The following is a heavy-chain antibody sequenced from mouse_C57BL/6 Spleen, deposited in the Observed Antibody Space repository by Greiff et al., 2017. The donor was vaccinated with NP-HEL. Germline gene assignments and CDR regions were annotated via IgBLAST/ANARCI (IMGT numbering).Heavy chain of an antibody. CDR3: ARWAYYGNPDY. CDR1: GYTFTSYW. V-gene: IGHV1-55*01. D-gene: IGHD2-10*01. Sequence: QVQLQQPGAELVKPGASVKMSCKASGYTFTSYWITWVKPRPGQGLEWIGDISPGSGSTTYNEKFKSKATLTVDTSSSTAYMQLSSLTSEDAAVYYSARWAYYGNPDYGGQGTTLTGAS. J-gene: IGHJ2*01. CDR2: ISPGSGST.